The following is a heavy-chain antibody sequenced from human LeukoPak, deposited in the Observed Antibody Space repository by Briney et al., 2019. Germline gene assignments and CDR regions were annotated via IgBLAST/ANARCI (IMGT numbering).Heavy chain of an antibody. CDR3: AKDESRYCTSGSCYSVDY. D-gene: IGHD2-15*01. CDR2: ILFDGSNK. J-gene: IGHJ4*02. V-gene: IGHV3-30*18. CDR1: GFTFSTYG. Sequence: GGSLRLSCAASGFTFSTYGMHWVRQAPGKGLEWVAVILFDGSNKYYADSVKGRFTISRDNSKNTLYLQMNSLRPEDTAVYYCAKDESRYCTSGSCYSVDYWGQGTLVTVSS.